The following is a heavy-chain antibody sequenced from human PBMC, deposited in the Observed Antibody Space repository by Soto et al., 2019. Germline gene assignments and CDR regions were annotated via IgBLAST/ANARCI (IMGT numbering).Heavy chain of an antibody. J-gene: IGHJ4*02. CDR2: IYYSGST. CDR3: ARGMDYVWGSYSHY. V-gene: IGHV4-39*01. CDR1: GGSISSSSYY. Sequence: GSLRLSCTVSGGSISSSSYYWGWIRQPPGKGLEWIGSIYYSGSTYYNPSLKSRVTISVDTSKNQFSLKLSSVTAADTAVYYCARGMDYVWGSYSHYWGQGTLVTVSS. D-gene: IGHD3-16*01.